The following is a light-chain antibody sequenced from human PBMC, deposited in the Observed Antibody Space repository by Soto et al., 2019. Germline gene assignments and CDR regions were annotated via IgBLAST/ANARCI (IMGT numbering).Light chain of an antibody. J-gene: IGLJ2*01. CDR2: LNSDGSH. CDR1: SGHSSYA. Sequence: QSALTQSPSASASXXXXXXXTCTLSSGHSSYAIAWHQQQPEKGPRYLMKLNSDGSHSKGDGIPDRFSGSSSGAERYLTISSLQSEDEADYYCQTWGTGPLVFGGGTKLTVL. CDR3: QTWGTGPLV. V-gene: IGLV4-69*01.